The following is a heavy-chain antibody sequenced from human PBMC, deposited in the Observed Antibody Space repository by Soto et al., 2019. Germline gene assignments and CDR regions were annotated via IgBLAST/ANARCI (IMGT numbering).Heavy chain of an antibody. D-gene: IGHD2-2*01. J-gene: IGHJ5*02. CDR1: GFTFSSCG. V-gene: IGHV3-30*18. Sequence: QVQLVESGGGVVQPGRSLRLSCAASGFTFSSCGMHWVRQAPGKGLEWVAVISYDGGNKYYADSVKGRFTISRDNSKNTLYLQMNSLRAEDTAVYYCAKDNCISTSCYRLYNWFDPWGQGTLVTVSS. CDR3: AKDNCISTSCYRLYNWFDP. CDR2: ISYDGGNK.